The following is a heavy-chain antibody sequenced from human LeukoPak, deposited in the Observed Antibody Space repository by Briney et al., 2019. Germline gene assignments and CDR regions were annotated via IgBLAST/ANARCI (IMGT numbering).Heavy chain of an antibody. J-gene: IGHJ4*02. D-gene: IGHD6-13*01. CDR2: IDWDDDK. V-gene: IGHV2-70*04. Sequence: SGPTLVNPTQTLTLTCTFSGFSLSTSGMRVSWIPQPPGKALEWLARIDWDDDKFYSTSLKTRLTISKDTSKNQVVLTMTNMDPVDTATYYCARIKPMYSSSWYDYFDYWGQGTLVTVSS. CDR1: GFSLSTSGMR. CDR3: ARIKPMYSSSWYDYFDY.